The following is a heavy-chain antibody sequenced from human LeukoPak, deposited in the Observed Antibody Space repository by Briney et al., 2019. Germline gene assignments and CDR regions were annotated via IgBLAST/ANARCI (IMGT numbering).Heavy chain of an antibody. CDR2: IYYSGST. Sequence: PSQTLSLTCTVSGGSISSSSYYWGWIRQPPGKGLEWIGSIYYSGSTYYNPSLKSRVTISVDTSKNQFSLKLSSVTAADTAVYYCASDHYDSSGYPFDYWGQGTLVTVSS. V-gene: IGHV4-39*07. J-gene: IGHJ4*02. CDR3: ASDHYDSSGYPFDY. D-gene: IGHD3-22*01. CDR1: GGSISSSSYY.